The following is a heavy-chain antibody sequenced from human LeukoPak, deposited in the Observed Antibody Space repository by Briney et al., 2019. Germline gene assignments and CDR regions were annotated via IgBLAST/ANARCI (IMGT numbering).Heavy chain of an antibody. CDR1: GFTFSSYG. J-gene: IGHJ4*02. CDR2: IRYDGSNK. D-gene: IGHD1-26*01. V-gene: IGHV3-30*02. Sequence: PGGSLRLSCAASGFTFSSYGMHWVRQAPGKGLEWVAFIRYDGSNKYYADSVKGRFTISRDNSKNTLYLQMNSLRAEDTAVYYCARDLSIVGATTSFDYWGQGTLVTVSS. CDR3: ARDLSIVGATTSFDY.